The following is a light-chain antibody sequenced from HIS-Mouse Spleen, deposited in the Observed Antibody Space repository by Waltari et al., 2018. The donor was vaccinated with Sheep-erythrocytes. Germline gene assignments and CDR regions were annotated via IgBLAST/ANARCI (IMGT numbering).Light chain of an antibody. CDR2: EVS. CDR3: QVWDSSSDHVV. Sequence: QSALTQPASVSGSPGQSITIPCTGTSSDVGGYDYVSWYQQHPGKAPKLMIYEVSNRPSGVSNRFSGSNSGNTATLTISRVEAGDEADYYCQVWDSSSDHVVFGGGTKLTVL. V-gene: IGLV2-14*01. CDR1: SSDVGGYDY. J-gene: IGLJ2*01.